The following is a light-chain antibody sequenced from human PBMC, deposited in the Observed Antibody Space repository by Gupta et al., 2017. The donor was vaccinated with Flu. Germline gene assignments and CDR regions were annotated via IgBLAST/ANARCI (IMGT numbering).Light chain of an antibody. Sequence: EVVLTQFPAILSVSPGDRGTLSCRASQNISTYLAWYQQRHGQAPRLLIYDAFSGSGSGTDFTLTIGSLEPEDFAVYYCQLRSSWPPTFGPGTKVDVK. J-gene: IGKJ3*01. V-gene: IGKV3-11*01. CDR1: QNISTY. CDR3: QLRSSWPPT. CDR2: DA.